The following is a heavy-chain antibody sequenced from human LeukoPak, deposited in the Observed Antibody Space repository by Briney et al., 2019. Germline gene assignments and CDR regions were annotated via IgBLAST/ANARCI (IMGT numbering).Heavy chain of an antibody. J-gene: IGHJ6*02. D-gene: IGHD3-10*01. CDR3: ARASPDYYGSGSFGYLSYYGMDV. CDR2: IYYSGST. CDR1: GGSISSSSYY. V-gene: IGHV4-39*07. Sequence: SETLSLTCTVSGGSISSSSYYWGWIRQPPGKGLEWIGSIYYSGSTYYNPSLKSRVTISVDTSQNQFSLKLSSVTAADTAVYYCARASPDYYGSGSFGYLSYYGMDVWGQGTTVAVSS.